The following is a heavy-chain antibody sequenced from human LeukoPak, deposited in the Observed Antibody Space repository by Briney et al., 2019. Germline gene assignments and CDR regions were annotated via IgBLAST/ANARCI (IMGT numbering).Heavy chain of an antibody. CDR3: APPPTVTRTY. CDR1: GFTFSSYG. Sequence: GGSLRLSCAASGFTFSSYGMHWVRQAPGKGLEWVSSISGSGGSTYYADSVKGRFTISRDNSKNTLYLQMNSLRAEDTAVYYCAPPPTVTRTYWGQGPLATASS. V-gene: IGHV3-23*01. D-gene: IGHD4-17*01. CDR2: ISGSGGST. J-gene: IGHJ4*02.